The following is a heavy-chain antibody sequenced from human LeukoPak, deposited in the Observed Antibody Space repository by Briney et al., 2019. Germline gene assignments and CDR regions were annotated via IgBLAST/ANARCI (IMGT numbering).Heavy chain of an antibody. CDR2: IHYSGST. J-gene: IGHJ4*02. Sequence: SETLSLTCTVAGDYISSYWWSWIRQSPGKELEWIGYIHYSGSTKYNPSFKSRVTISVDTSKNQFSLKVSSVTAADTAVYYCARHRGYDLFDYWGQGILVTVSS. D-gene: IGHD5-12*01. CDR1: GDYISSYW. CDR3: ARHRGYDLFDY. V-gene: IGHV4-59*08.